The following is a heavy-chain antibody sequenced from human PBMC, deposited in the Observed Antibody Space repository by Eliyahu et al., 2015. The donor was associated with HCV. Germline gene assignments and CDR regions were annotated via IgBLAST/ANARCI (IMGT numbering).Heavy chain of an antibody. CDR3: AKGERAKDY. J-gene: IGHJ4*02. V-gene: IGHV3-30*02. CDR2: IRYDGSNK. CDR1: GFTFSSYD. D-gene: IGHD1-1*01. Sequence: QVQLVESGGGVVQPGGSLRLSCAASGFTFSSYDMHWVRQAPGKGLEWVAFIRYDGSNKYYADSVKGRFTISRDNSKNTLYLQMNSLRAEDTAVYYCAKGERAKDYWGQGTLVTVSS.